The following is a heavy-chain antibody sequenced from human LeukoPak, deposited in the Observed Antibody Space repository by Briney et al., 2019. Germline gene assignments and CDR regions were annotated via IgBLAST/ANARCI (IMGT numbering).Heavy chain of an antibody. Sequence: ASVKVSCKASGYTFTSYGISWVRQAPGQGLEWTGWISAYNGNTNYAQKLQGRVTMTTDTSTSTAYMELRSLRSDDTAVYYCARAPITVAGSALWYWGQGTLVTVSS. J-gene: IGHJ4*02. CDR1: GYTFTSYG. V-gene: IGHV1-18*01. D-gene: IGHD6-19*01. CDR2: ISAYNGNT. CDR3: ARAPITVAGSALWY.